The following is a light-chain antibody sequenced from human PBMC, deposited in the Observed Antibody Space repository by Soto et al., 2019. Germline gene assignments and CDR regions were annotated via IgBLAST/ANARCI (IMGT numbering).Light chain of an antibody. Sequence: QSVLTQPRSVSGSPGQSVTISCTGTSSDVGGHNYVSWYQQHPGKAPKLMISSVSKRPSGVPDRFSGSKSGNTASLTISGLQAEDEADYYCCSYAGSYTYVFGTGTKGTAL. CDR3: CSYAGSYTYV. CDR2: SVS. V-gene: IGLV2-11*01. CDR1: SSDVGGHNY. J-gene: IGLJ1*01.